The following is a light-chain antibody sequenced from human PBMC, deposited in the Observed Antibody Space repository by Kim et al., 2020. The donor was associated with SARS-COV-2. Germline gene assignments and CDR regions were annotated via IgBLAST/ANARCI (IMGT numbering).Light chain of an antibody. CDR1: SSDVGSYNL. J-gene: IGLJ2*01. Sequence: GQSITISCTGTSSDVGSYNLVSWYQQHPGKAPKLIIYEVTKRPSGVSNRFSGSKSGNTASLTISGLQAEDEADYCCCSYAISNTVVFGGGTQLTVL. CDR2: EVT. V-gene: IGLV2-23*02. CDR3: CSYAISNTVV.